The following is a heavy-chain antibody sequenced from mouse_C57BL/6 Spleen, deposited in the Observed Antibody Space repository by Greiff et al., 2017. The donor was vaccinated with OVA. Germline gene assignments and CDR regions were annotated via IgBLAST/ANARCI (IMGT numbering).Heavy chain of an antibody. Sequence: QVQLQQPGAELVRPGTSVKLSCKASGYTFTSYWMHWVKQRPGQGLEWIGVIDPSDSYTNYNQKFKGKATLTVDTSSSTAYMQLSSLTSEDSAVYYCARSTMVTNWFAYWGQGTLVTVSA. V-gene: IGHV1-59*01. CDR3: ARSTMVTNWFAY. J-gene: IGHJ3*01. CDR2: IDPSDSYT. D-gene: IGHD2-2*01. CDR1: GYTFTSYW.